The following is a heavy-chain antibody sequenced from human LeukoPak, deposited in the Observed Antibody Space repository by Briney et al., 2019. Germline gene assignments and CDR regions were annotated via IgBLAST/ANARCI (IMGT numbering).Heavy chain of an antibody. Sequence: PGGSLRLSCAASGFTFSAYAMSWVRQAPGKGLEWVSAIGGSGGSTYYADSVKGRFTISRDNSKNPMYLQMNPLRAEDTAVYYCAKGALGSRRHYFFDYWGQGTLVTVSS. J-gene: IGHJ4*02. CDR3: AKGALGSRRHYFFDY. V-gene: IGHV3-23*01. D-gene: IGHD6-13*01. CDR1: GFTFSAYA. CDR2: IGGSGGST.